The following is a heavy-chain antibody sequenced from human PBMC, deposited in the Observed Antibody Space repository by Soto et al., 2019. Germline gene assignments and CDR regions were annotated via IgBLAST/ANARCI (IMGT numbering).Heavy chain of an antibody. D-gene: IGHD3-10*01. V-gene: IGHV4-39*01. CDR1: GDSISSGSYY. Sequence: QLQLQESGPGLVKPSETLSLTCTVSGDSISSGSYYWGWVRQPPGKGLECIGTIYYTGTTNYNPSLKSRVTISVDTSKNQFSLKVSTVTAADTAVYYCARQDYFGSGKPLDYWGQGTLVTVSS. CDR3: ARQDYFGSGKPLDY. CDR2: IYYTGTT. J-gene: IGHJ4*02.